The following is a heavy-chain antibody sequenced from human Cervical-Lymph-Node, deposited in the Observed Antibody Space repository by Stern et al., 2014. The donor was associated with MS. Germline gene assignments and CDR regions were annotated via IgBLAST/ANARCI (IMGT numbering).Heavy chain of an antibody. CDR3: VKRGITEVRGVRLGDY. CDR2: ISYDGSDT. V-gene: IGHV3-30*18. Sequence: VQLVESGGGVVQPGRSLRLTCTVSGFTFSSYGMHWVRQAPGKGLEWVSVISYDGSDTYYEESVKGRFTISRDNTKNTLYLEMRRLRREDTAVYYCVKRGITEVRGVRLGDYWGPGTLVIVSS. J-gene: IGHJ4*02. CDR1: GFTFSSYG. D-gene: IGHD3-10*01.